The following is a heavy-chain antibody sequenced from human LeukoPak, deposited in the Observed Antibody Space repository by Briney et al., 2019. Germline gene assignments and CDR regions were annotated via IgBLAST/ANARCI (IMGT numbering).Heavy chain of an antibody. Sequence: ASVKVSCTASVYTFTGYYIHWVRQAPGQGVEWMGWINPNSGRTNYAQKFQGRVTMTRDTSISTAYMELSRLRSDDTAVYYCAREYSGSDSGGYFDYWGQGTLVTVSS. CDR3: AREYSGSDSGGYFDY. J-gene: IGHJ4*02. D-gene: IGHD5-12*01. CDR1: VYTFTGYY. CDR2: INPNSGRT. V-gene: IGHV1-2*02.